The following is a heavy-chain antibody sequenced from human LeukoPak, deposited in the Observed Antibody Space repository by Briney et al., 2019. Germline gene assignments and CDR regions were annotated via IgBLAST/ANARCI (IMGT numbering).Heavy chain of an antibody. V-gene: IGHV3-74*01. J-gene: IGHJ3*02. Sequence: GGSLRLSCAASGFTFSSYWMHWVRQAPGKRLVWVSRINSDGSSTSYADSVKGRFTISRDNSRSMVWLQMNSLTAEDTAMYYCGRDLNWGAFDIRGLGTLVTVSS. CDR3: GRDLNWGAFDI. D-gene: IGHD7-27*01. CDR1: GFTFSSYW. CDR2: INSDGSST.